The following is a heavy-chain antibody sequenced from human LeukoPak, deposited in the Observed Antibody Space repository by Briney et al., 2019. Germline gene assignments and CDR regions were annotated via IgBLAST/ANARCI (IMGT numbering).Heavy chain of an antibody. CDR2: IRSKAYGGTT. CDR1: GFTFGDYA. V-gene: IGHV3-49*04. D-gene: IGHD2-2*01. Sequence: GGSLRLSCTASGFTFGDYAMSWVRQAPGKGLEWVGFIRSKAYGGTTEYAASVKGRFTISRDDSKSIAYLQMNSLKTEDTAVYYCTRDIVVVPAAILDYHYYSMDVWGQGTTVTVSS. J-gene: IGHJ6*02. CDR3: TRDIVVVPAAILDYHYYSMDV.